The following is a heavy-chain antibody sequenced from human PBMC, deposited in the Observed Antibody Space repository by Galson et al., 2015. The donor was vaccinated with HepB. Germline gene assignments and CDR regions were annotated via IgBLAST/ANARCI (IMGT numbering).Heavy chain of an antibody. V-gene: IGHV3-23*01. D-gene: IGHD2-8*02. CDR2: IVGNGART. J-gene: IGHJ4*02. CDR1: GFTFSTSA. CDR3: AKDGCPGGKCYTEFVN. Sequence: SLRLSCAASGFTFSTSAMNWVRQAPGKGLEWVSGIVGNGARTFYADFVKGRFTISRDNSKNTLYLQMSNLRVDDAAIFYCAKDGCPGGKCYTEFVNWGQGILVTVSS.